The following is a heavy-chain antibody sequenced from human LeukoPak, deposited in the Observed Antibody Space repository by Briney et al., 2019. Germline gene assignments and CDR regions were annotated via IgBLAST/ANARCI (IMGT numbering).Heavy chain of an antibody. Sequence: ASVKVSCKASGGTFSSYAISWVRQAPGQGLEWMGGIIPIFGTANYAQKFQGRVTITADKSTSTAYMELSSLRSEDTAAYYCARALLWFGELRRFDPWGQGTLVTVSS. D-gene: IGHD3-10*01. V-gene: IGHV1-69*06. CDR2: IIPIFGTA. CDR3: ARALLWFGELRRFDP. J-gene: IGHJ5*02. CDR1: GGTFSSYA.